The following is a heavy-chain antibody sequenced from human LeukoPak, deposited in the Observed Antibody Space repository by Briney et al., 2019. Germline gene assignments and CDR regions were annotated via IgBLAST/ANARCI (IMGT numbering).Heavy chain of an antibody. CDR1: GGSISSYY. CDR3: ARDLSASGNFRSYWYFDL. J-gene: IGHJ2*01. V-gene: IGHV4-59*01. CDR2: IYYNGST. Sequence: PSETLSLTCTVSGGSISSYYWSWIRQPPGRDLEWIGYIYYNGSTDYNPSLKSRVTISLDTSKKQFSLKLSSVTAADTAVYYCARDLSASGNFRSYWYFDLWGRGTLVTVSS. D-gene: IGHD3-10*01.